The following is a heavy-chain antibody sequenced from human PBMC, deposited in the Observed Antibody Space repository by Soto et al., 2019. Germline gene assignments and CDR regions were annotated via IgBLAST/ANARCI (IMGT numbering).Heavy chain of an antibody. CDR3: ARANWYSEY. CDR2: IYYSGST. CDR1: GGSIINHY. J-gene: IGHJ4*02. V-gene: IGHV4-59*11. Sequence: QVQLQESGPGLVKPSETLSLTCTVSGGSIINHYWSWIRQPPGKGLEWIRYIYYSGSTNYNPSPKSRVTVSVDTSQNQFSLNLTSLTAADTAIYYCARANWYSEYWGQGTLVTVSS. D-gene: IGHD7-27*01.